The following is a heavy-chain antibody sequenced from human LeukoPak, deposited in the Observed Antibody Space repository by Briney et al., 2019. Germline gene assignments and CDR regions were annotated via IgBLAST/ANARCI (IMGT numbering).Heavy chain of an antibody. CDR2: FDYNGGGI. CDR3: TKDATPGGADV. D-gene: IGHD4-17*01. J-gene: IGHJ6*02. Sequence: GGSLRLSCRASGFAFSDWAIHWVRQAAGKGLEWVSGFDYNGGGIDYADSVRGRFTISRDNAKNSLYLEMNSLRPEDTALYYCTKDATPGGADVWGQGTTVTVSS. V-gene: IGHV3-9*01. CDR1: GFAFSDWA.